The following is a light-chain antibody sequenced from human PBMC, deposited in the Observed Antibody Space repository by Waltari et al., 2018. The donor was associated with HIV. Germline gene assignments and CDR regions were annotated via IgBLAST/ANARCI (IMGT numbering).Light chain of an antibody. Sequence: QSPLTHPASGSGSPGQSNPIPCTGTSWEVGGFNYASWYQQHPGKAPKLMIYEVSNRPSGVSKRFSGSKSANTTSLTSSGLQAEDEADYNCSSYTSSNTLVVFGGGTKLNVL. J-gene: IGLJ2*01. CDR1: SWEVGGFNY. CDR2: EVS. CDR3: SSYTSSNTLVV. V-gene: IGLV2-14*01.